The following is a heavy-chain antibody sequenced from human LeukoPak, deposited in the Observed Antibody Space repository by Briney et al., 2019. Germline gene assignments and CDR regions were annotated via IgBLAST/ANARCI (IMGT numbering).Heavy chain of an antibody. D-gene: IGHD3-22*01. Sequence: SETLSLTCTVSGGSISSSSYYWGWIRQPPGKGLEWIGSIYYSGSTYYNPSLKSRVTISVDTSKNQFSLKLSSVTAADTAVYYCARGVSPPFTTKPYYMDVWGKGTTVTVSS. V-gene: IGHV4-39*01. CDR3: ARGVSPPFTTKPYYMDV. J-gene: IGHJ6*03. CDR1: GGSISSSSYY. CDR2: IYYSGST.